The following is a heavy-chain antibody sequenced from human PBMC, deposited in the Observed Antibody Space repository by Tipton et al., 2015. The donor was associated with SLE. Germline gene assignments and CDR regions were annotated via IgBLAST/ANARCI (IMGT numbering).Heavy chain of an antibody. Sequence: SLRLSCAASGFTVSSNEMSWVRQAPGKGLEWVSSISGGSTYYADSVKGRFTISRDNSKNTLYLQMNSLRAEDTALYYCAKDSGSGSFDYWGQGTLVTVSS. J-gene: IGHJ4*02. CDR3: AKDSGSGSFDY. D-gene: IGHD3-10*01. CDR2: ISGGST. V-gene: IGHV3-38-3*01. CDR1: GFTVSSNE.